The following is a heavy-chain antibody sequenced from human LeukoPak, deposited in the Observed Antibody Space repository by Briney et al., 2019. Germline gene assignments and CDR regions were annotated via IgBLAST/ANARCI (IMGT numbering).Heavy chain of an antibody. CDR2: ISYDGTDK. J-gene: IGHJ4*02. Sequence: GVSLRRSCAASGFIFSPYTMHRVRPAPGKGLEWVALISYDGTDKYYADSVKGRFTISRDNSKNTLYLQTNSLRTEDTAVYYCARGSIDWQAVAFDCWGQGTLVTVSS. CDR3: ARGSIDWQAVAFDC. V-gene: IGHV3-30*04. CDR1: GFIFSPYT. D-gene: IGHD2-21*01.